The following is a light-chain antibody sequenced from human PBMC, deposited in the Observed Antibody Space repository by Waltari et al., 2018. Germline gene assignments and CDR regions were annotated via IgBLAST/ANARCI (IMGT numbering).Light chain of an antibody. CDR1: ASVFGGLNL. CDR2: EGS. V-gene: IGLV2-23*01. CDR3: CSYAGSSTPDWV. J-gene: IGLJ3*02. Sequence: QSPLTRLASCSGFPGRSIPSPSPGPASVFGGLNLVPCSQHHPGKPPKPMIYEGSKRPSGVSNRVSGSKSGNTASLTSSGRQAEDEADYYCCSYAGSSTPDWVFGGGTKLTVL.